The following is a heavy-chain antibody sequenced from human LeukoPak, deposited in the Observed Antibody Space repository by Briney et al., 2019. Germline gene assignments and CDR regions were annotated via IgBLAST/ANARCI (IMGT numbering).Heavy chain of an antibody. D-gene: IGHD5-18*01. CDR3: ARVPRSGYSYGGTFDY. CDR2: ISYDGSNK. CDR1: GFTFSSYA. V-gene: IGHV3-30-3*01. J-gene: IGHJ4*02. Sequence: GRSLRLSCAASGFTFSSYAMHWVRQAPGKGLEWVAVISYDGSNKYYADSVKGRFTISRDNSKNTLYLQMNSLRAEDTAVYYCARVPRSGYSYGGTFDYWGQGTLVTVSS.